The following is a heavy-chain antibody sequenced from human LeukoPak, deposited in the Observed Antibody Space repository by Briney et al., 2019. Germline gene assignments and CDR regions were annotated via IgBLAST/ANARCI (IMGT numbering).Heavy chain of an antibody. CDR1: GGTFSSYA. J-gene: IGHJ4*02. CDR3: ARGGFTVGPFDY. CDR2: IIPIFGTA. Sequence: SVKVSCKASGGTFSSYAISWVRQAPGQGLEWMGGIIPIFGTANYAQKFQGRVTITADKSTSTAYMELSSLRSEDTAVYYCARGGFTVGPFDYWGQGTLVTVSS. D-gene: IGHD4-23*01. V-gene: IGHV1-69*06.